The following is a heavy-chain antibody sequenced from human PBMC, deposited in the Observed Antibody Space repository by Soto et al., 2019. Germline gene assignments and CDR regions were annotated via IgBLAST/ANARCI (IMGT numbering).Heavy chain of an antibody. CDR1: GGTFSSYA. V-gene: IGHV1-69*01. CDR2: IIPIFGTA. J-gene: IGHJ4*02. CDR3: AGWFGELLYNRPYYFDY. D-gene: IGHD3-10*01. Sequence: QVQLVQSGAEVKKPGSSVKVSCKASGGTFSSYAISWVRQAPGQGLEWMGGIIPIFGTANYAQKFQGRVTSTADESTSTADMELSSLRSEDTAVYYWAGWFGELLYNRPYYFDYWGQGTLVTVSS.